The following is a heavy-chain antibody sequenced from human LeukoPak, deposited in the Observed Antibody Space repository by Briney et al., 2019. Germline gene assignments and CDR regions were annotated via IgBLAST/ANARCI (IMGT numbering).Heavy chain of an antibody. V-gene: IGHV3-43*02. CDR1: GFPLYVFA. Sequence: PGGSLRLSCAASGFPLYVFATQCVPQAPGRGRECVSLTGGTVNSKYYAGAGKGRFTISRYNSKICLYLEMNSLRAADTALYYGARDYFQVSTYGPIWGQGTLVTVSS. D-gene: IGHD3-10*01. CDR3: ARDYFQVSTYGPI. CDR2: TGGTVNSK. J-gene: IGHJ4*02.